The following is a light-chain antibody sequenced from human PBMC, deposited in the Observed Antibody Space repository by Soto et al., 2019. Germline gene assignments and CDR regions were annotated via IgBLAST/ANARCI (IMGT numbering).Light chain of an antibody. Sequence: DIVMTQSPDSLAVSLGKRATINCKSSPSVFYFSHNKNYLPWYQQKPGQPPKVLIYWASTRESGVPDRFTGSGFGTDFSLNINSLKAEEVAVYYWQQYYSTALTCGGETKVEIE. CDR2: WAS. V-gene: IGKV4-1*01. J-gene: IGKJ4*01. CDR3: QQYYSTALT. CDR1: PSVFYFSHNKNY.